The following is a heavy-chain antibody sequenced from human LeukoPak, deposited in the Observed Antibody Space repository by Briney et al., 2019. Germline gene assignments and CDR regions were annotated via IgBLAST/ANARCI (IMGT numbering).Heavy chain of an antibody. J-gene: IGHJ4*02. CDR1: AGTFSSYA. CDR2: IIPIFGTA. V-gene: IGHV1-69*05. Sequence: GASVKVSCKASAGTFSSYAISWVRQAPGQGLEWMGRIIPIFGTANYAQKFQGRVTITTDESTSTAYMELSSLRSEDTAVYYCAKSRGYCSGGSCYSSDFDYWGQGTLVTVSS. CDR3: AKSRGYCSGGSCYSSDFDY. D-gene: IGHD2-15*01.